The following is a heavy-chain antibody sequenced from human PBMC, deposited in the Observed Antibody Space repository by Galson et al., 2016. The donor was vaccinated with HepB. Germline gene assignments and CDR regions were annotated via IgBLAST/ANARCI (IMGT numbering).Heavy chain of an antibody. J-gene: IGHJ4*02. CDR2: VSAYSGNT. CDR1: GYTFTSYA. V-gene: IGHV1-18*01. D-gene: IGHD3-10*01. CDR3: AREVWRNYYGSGSYYEIDY. Sequence: QSGAEVKEPGASVTVSCKASGYTFTSYAISWVRQAPGQGLEWVGWVSAYSGNTNYAQKVQDRVTMTTDTSTSTAYMELRSLRSDDTAVYYCAREVWRNYYGSGSYYEIDYWGQGTLVTVSS.